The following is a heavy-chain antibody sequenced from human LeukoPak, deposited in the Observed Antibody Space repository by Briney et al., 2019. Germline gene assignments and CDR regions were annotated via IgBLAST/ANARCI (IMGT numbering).Heavy chain of an antibody. CDR3: AREGPYTSSWYVGWFDP. CDR1: GFTFSSYA. Sequence: GGSLRLSCAASGFTFSSYAMSWVRQAPGKGLKWVSTISNNDGTTYYADSVKGRFTISRDNSKNTLYLQIYTLTAEDTAVYYCAREGPYTSSWYVGWFDPWGQGTLVTVSS. D-gene: IGHD6-13*01. V-gene: IGHV3-23*01. J-gene: IGHJ5*02. CDR2: ISNNDGTT.